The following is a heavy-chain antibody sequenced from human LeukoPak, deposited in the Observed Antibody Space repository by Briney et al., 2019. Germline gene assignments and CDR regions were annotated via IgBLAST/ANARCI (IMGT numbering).Heavy chain of an antibody. CDR1: GYTFSDYY. CDR3: ARVTSPAKRGKTLVAAVATPFDF. Sequence: ASVKLSCKASGYTFSDYYVHWVRRAPGLGLEWMGVINPGNDRTTYAQKFQDRVNMTRDTSTSTVYLDLSSLTSEDTAIYHCARVTSPAKRGKTLVAAVATPFDFWGQGTLVTVSS. CDR2: INPGNDRT. V-gene: IGHV1-46*01. D-gene: IGHD6-13*01. J-gene: IGHJ4*02.